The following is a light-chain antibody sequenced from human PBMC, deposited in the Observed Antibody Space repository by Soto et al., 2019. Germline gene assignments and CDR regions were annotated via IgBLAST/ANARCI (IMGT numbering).Light chain of an antibody. J-gene: IGLJ2*01. CDR3: QSYDSSLSGVV. Sequence: QSVLTQPPSVSGAPGQRVTISCTGSSSNIGAGYDVHWYRQLPGTAPKLLIYGNSNRPSGVPDRFYGSKSGTSASLAITGLQAKDEADSYCQSYDSSLSGVVFGGGTKLTVL. V-gene: IGLV1-40*01. CDR1: SSNIGAGYD. CDR2: GNS.